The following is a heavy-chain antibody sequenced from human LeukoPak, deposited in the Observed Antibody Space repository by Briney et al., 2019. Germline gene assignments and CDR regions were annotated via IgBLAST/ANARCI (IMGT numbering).Heavy chain of an antibody. CDR2: IYYSGST. J-gene: IGHJ6*02. Sequence: SETLSLTCTVSGGSISSYYWSWIRQPPGKGLEWIGYIYYSGSTNYNPSLKSRVTISVDTSKNQFSLKLSSVTAADTAVYYCARDRTYYYDSSGYYGNYNYYYGMDVWGQGTTVTVSS. CDR3: ARDRTYYYDSSGYYGNYNYYYGMDV. CDR1: GGSISSYY. V-gene: IGHV4-59*01. D-gene: IGHD3-22*01.